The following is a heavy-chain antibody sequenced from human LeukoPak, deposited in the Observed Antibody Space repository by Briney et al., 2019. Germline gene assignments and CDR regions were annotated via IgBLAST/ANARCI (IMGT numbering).Heavy chain of an antibody. CDR1: GFTVSSNY. CDR3: ARKVAGARPFDY. CDR2: IYSGGST. J-gene: IGHJ4*02. Sequence: GESLRLSCAASGFTVSSNYMSWVRQAPGKGLEWVSVIYSGGSTYYADSVKGRFTISRDNSKNTLFLQMNSLRAEDTAVYYCARKVAGARPFDYWGQGTLVTVSS. V-gene: IGHV3-53*01. D-gene: IGHD6-6*01.